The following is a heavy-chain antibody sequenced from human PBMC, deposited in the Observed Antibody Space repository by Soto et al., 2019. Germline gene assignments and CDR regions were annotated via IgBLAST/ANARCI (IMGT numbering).Heavy chain of an antibody. CDR1: GGTFSSYA. V-gene: IGHV1-69*13. Sequence: SVKVSCKASGGTFSSYAISWVRQAPGQGLEWMGGIIPIFGTANYAQKFQGRVTITADESTSTAYMELSSLRSEDTAVYYCARDYGDYSTSWFDPWGQGTLVTVSS. CDR2: IIPIFGTA. J-gene: IGHJ5*02. CDR3: ARDYGDYSTSWFDP. D-gene: IGHD4-17*01.